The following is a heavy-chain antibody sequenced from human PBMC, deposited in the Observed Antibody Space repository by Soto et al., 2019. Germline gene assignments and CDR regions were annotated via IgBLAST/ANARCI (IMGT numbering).Heavy chain of an antibody. D-gene: IGHD3-16*01. Sequence: GGSLRLSCAASGFTFSSYGMHSVRQAPGKGLEWVAVIWYDGSNKYYADSVKGRFTISRDNSKNTLYLQMNSLRAEDTAVYYCARAWDYPYYFDYWGQGTLVTVSS. CDR1: GFTFSSYG. CDR2: IWYDGSNK. J-gene: IGHJ4*02. V-gene: IGHV3-33*01. CDR3: ARAWDYPYYFDY.